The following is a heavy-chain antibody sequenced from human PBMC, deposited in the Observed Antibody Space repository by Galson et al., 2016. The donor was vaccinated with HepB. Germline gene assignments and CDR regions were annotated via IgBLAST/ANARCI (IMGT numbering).Heavy chain of an antibody. CDR3: ARAPVTSTTCCYYFDY. V-gene: IGHV3-53*01. CDR1: GFTVSSNY. D-gene: IGHD2-2*01. Sequence: SLRLSCAASGFTVSSNYMSWVRQAPGKGLEWVSTIHSGGTTYYADSVKGRFTISKDNSKNTLYLQMNSLRAEDTAVYYCARAPVTSTTCCYYFDYWGQGTLVTVSS. CDR2: IHSGGTT. J-gene: IGHJ4*02.